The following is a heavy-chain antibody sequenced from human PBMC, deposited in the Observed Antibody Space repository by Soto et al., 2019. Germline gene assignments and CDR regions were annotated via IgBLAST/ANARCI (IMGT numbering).Heavy chain of an antibody. Sequence: SVKVSCKASGGTFSSYAISWVRQAPGQGLEWMGGIIPIFGTANYAQKFQGRVTITADESTSTAYMELSILRSEDTAVYYCARDPRSSGWYSYYGMDVWGQGTTVTVSS. V-gene: IGHV1-69*13. D-gene: IGHD6-19*01. CDR3: ARDPRSSGWYSYYGMDV. J-gene: IGHJ6*02. CDR2: IIPIFGTA. CDR1: GGTFSSYA.